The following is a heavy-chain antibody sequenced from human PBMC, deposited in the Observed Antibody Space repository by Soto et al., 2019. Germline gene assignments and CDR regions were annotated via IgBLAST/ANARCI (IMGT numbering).Heavy chain of an antibody. Sequence: QLQLQASGPGLVKPSETLSLTCTVSAGSISSSSYYWGWIRQPPGKGLEWIGGIYYSGSTYYNPSLKSRVTITVDTSKNQFSLKLSSVTAADTAVYYCARRGTMVRGLPVRWFDPWGQGTLVTVAS. CDR3: ARRGTMVRGLPVRWFDP. CDR1: AGSISSSSYY. V-gene: IGHV4-39*01. J-gene: IGHJ5*02. CDR2: IYYSGST. D-gene: IGHD3-10*01.